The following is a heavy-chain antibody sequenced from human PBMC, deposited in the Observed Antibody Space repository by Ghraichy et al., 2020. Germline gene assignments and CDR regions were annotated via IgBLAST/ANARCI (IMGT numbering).Heavy chain of an antibody. D-gene: IGHD3-3*01. CDR1: GFIFSNYW. CDR3: VRDLSWNFDY. J-gene: IGHJ4*02. CDR2: IKYDGSHT. V-gene: IGHV3-74*03. Sequence: GSLRLSCAASGFIFSNYWMHWVRQVPGKGLMCVSRIKYDGSHTTYADSVKSRFTTSRDNTKNTLYLQMNSLRAEDTAVYYCVRDLSWNFDYWGQGILVTVSS.